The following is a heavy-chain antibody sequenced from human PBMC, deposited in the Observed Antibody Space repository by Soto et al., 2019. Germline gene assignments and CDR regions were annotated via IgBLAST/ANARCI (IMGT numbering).Heavy chain of an antibody. CDR3: ARLKCRSTSCYAKACFDP. J-gene: IGHJ5*02. Sequence: QVQLVQSGAEVKKPGASVKVSCKASGYTFTGYYMHWVRQAPGQGLEWMGWINPNSGGTNYAQKFHGWVTMTGDTTITTAYMELSRLRPDDTAVYYCARLKCRSTSCYAKACFDPWGQGTLVTVSS. D-gene: IGHD2-2*01. CDR2: INPNSGGT. CDR1: GYTFTGYY. V-gene: IGHV1-2*04.